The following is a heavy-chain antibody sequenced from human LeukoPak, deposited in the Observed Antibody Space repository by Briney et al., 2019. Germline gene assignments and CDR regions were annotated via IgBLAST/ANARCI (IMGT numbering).Heavy chain of an antibody. D-gene: IGHD3-22*01. J-gene: IGHJ3*02. Sequence: LAGGSLRLSCAASGFTFSSYAMHWVRQAPGKGVEWVAVISYDGSNKYYADSVKGRFTISRDNSKNTLYLQMNSLRAEDTAVYYCAGNYYDSSGYPRGAFDIWGQGTMVTVSS. CDR1: GFTFSSYA. V-gene: IGHV3-30*01. CDR2: ISYDGSNK. CDR3: AGNYYDSSGYPRGAFDI.